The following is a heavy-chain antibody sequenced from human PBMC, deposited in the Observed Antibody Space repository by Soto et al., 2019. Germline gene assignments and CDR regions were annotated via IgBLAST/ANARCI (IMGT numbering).Heavy chain of an antibody. CDR2: IYPGDSDT. CDR3: AVKRGYCSRTNCSSDH. CDR1: GYSFTNYW. J-gene: IGHJ4*02. V-gene: IGHV5-51*01. Sequence: GESLKISCKASGYSFTNYWIGWVRQMPGKGLEWMGIIYPGDSDTRYSLSFQGQVTISADKSISTAYLQWGSLKASDTAMYYCAVKRGYCSRTNCSSDHWGQGTLVTVSS. D-gene: IGHD2-2*01.